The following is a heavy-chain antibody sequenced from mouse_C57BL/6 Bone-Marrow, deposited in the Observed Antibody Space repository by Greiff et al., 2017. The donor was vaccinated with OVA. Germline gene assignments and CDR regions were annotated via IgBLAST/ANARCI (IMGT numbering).Heavy chain of an antibody. CDR1: GYTFTSYW. V-gene: IGHV1-7*01. Sequence: VQRVESGAELAKPGASVKLSCKASGYTFTSYWMHWVKQRPGQGLEWIGYINPSSGYTKYNQKFKDKATLTAEKSSSTAYMQLSSLTYEDSAVYYCARGIYWYFDVWGTGTTVTVSS. CDR2: INPSSGYT. J-gene: IGHJ1*03. CDR3: ARGIYWYFDV.